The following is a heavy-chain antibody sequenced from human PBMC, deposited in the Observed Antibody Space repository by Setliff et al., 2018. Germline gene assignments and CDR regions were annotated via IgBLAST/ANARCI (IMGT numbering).Heavy chain of an antibody. Sequence: GGSLRLSCTASGLSYTNDWVSWVRQAPGKGLEWLASINPHGSEKYYADSVKGRFTISRDNAKNSLSLQMNNLRTEDTAVYYCFGAGTCSYWGQGTLVTVAS. CDR2: INPHGSEK. CDR1: GLSYTNDW. D-gene: IGHD3-10*01. V-gene: IGHV3-7*01. J-gene: IGHJ4*02. CDR3: FGAGTCSY.